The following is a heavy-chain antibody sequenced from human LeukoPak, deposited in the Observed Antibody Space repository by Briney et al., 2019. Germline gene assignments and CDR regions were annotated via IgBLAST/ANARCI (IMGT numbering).Heavy chain of an antibody. CDR3: VKDRAASPPRTYMEV. Sequence: EGSLRLSCAASGFTFRNYAMSWVRQAPGMGLEWISIISDGGGTTYYADSVKGRFTISRDNSENTLYLQMNTLRTEDTAIYYCVKDRAASPPRTYMEVWGKGTTVTVSS. CDR2: ISDGGGTT. CDR1: GFTFRNYA. V-gene: IGHV3-23*01. J-gene: IGHJ6*03. D-gene: IGHD6-13*01.